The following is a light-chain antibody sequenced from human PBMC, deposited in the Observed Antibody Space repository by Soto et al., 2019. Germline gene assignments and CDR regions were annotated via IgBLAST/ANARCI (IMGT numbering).Light chain of an antibody. CDR3: QQCATAPLT. CDR2: DAS. V-gene: IGKV3-20*01. Sequence: EIVLTQSPGTLSLSPGERATLSCRASQTVGGNYLAWYQQKPGQPPRLLIDDASRRATGIPDRFSGDGSGTDFTLTISRLEPEDFAVYYCQQCATAPLTFGVGTTVEI. J-gene: IGKJ4*01. CDR1: QTVGGNY.